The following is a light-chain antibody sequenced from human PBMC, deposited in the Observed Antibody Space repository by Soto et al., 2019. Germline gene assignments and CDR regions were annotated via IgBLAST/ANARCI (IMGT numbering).Light chain of an antibody. CDR2: AAS. J-gene: IGKJ5*01. V-gene: IGKV1-12*01. CDR3: LQADTYQIT. Sequence: DIQTTPSPSSVSASVGVRVTITCRASQDISGWLAWYQQKPGKAPKLLIYAASSLQSGVPSRFSGSGSGTYFTLTITSLQSEDFATYYCLQADTYQITFGQGTRLEIK. CDR1: QDISGW.